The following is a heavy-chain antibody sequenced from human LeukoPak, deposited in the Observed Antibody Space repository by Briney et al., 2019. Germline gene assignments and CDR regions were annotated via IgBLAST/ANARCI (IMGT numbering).Heavy chain of an antibody. J-gene: IGHJ4*02. D-gene: IGHD6-13*01. CDR2: IYYSGST. V-gene: IGHV4-34*01. CDR1: GGSFSGYY. Sequence: SETLSLTCAVYGGSFSGYYWSWIRQPPGKGLEWIGSIYYSGSTYYNPSLKSRVTISVDTSKNQFSLKLSSVTAADTAVYYCASSIAAAGFFYYWGQGTLVTVSS. CDR3: ASSIAAAGFFYY.